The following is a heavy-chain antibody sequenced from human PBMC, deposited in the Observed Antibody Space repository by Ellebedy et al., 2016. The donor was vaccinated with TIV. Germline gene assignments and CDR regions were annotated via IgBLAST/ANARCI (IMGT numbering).Heavy chain of an antibody. J-gene: IGHJ5*02. V-gene: IGHV1-69*13. CDR1: GSTFGSYN. CDR2: ITPLFGTT. CDR3: TRNPGWFDP. Sequence: AASVKVSCKASGSTFGSYNVNWVRQAPGQGLAWMGGITPLFGTTNYAQKFQGRLSMTADESTSTVYMELDSLRSEDTAVYYCTRNPGWFDPWGQGTLVTVSS.